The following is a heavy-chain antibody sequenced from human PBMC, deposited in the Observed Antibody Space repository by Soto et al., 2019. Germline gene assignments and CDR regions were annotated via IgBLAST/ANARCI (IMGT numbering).Heavy chain of an antibody. J-gene: IGHJ4*02. Sequence: QMQLVQSGPEVKKPGTSVKVSCKASGFTFTSSAMQWVRQARGQRLEWIGWIVVGRGNTNYAQNLQERVTISRDTYTSPVYMKLSSLRSEDTAVYYYAAVMSGDENFDYWGQGTLVTVSS. V-gene: IGHV1-58*02. CDR1: GFTFTSSA. CDR3: AAVMSGDENFDY. D-gene: IGHD5-12*01. CDR2: IVVGRGNT.